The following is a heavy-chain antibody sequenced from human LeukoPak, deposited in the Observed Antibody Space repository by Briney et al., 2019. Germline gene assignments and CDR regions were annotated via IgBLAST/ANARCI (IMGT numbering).Heavy chain of an antibody. CDR2: ISGSGGST. V-gene: IGHV3-23*01. CDR3: AKDPHYGDYVPFDY. CDR1: GFTLSSYA. Sequence: GGSLRLSCAASGFTLSSYAMSWVRQAPGKGLEWVSAISGSGGSTYYADSVKGRFTISRDNSKNTLYLQMNSLRAEDTAVYYCAKDPHYGDYVPFDYWGQGTLVTVSS. D-gene: IGHD4-17*01. J-gene: IGHJ4*02.